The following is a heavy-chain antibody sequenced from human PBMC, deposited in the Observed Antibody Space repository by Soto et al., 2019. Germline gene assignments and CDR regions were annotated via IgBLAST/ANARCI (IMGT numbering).Heavy chain of an antibody. CDR2: IAYDESTT. CDR3: ARGGGSHAHPPDY. D-gene: IGHD1-26*01. V-gene: IGHV3-74*01. CDR1: VFNFSNYW. Sequence: WGSLRISCASCVFNFSNYWMHWIRQAPGKGLVWVSRIAYDESTTTYADSVKGRFTISRDNAKNTLYLQMNSLRAEDTAVYYCARGGGSHAHPPDYWGQGTLVTGSS. J-gene: IGHJ4*02.